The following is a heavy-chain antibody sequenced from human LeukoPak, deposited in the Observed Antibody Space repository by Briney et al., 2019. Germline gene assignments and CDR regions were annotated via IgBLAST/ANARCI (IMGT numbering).Heavy chain of an antibody. D-gene: IGHD2-8*01. CDR2: IIPIFYTA. Sequence: ASVKVSCKASGGTFSSYAISWVRQAPGQGLEWMGGIIPIFYTASYAQKFQGRVTITADEFTSTAYMELNSLRSEDTAVYYCARVMLRSRYMDVWGKGTTVTVSS. CDR1: GGTFSSYA. J-gene: IGHJ6*03. CDR3: ARVMLRSRYMDV. V-gene: IGHV1-69*13.